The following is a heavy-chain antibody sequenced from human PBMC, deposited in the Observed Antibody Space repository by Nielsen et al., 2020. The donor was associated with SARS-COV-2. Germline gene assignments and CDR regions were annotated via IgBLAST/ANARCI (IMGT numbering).Heavy chain of an antibody. D-gene: IGHD3-22*01. CDR3: ASHYYDSSGFLWAPDY. CDR2: INPNSGGT. J-gene: IGHJ4*02. Sequence: ASVKVSCKASGYTFTGYYMHWVRQVPGQGLEWMGWINPNSGGTNYAQKFQGRVTMTRDTSISTAYMELSRLRSDDTAVYYCASHYYDSSGFLWAPDYWGQGTLVTVSS. CDR1: GYTFTGYY. V-gene: IGHV1-2*02.